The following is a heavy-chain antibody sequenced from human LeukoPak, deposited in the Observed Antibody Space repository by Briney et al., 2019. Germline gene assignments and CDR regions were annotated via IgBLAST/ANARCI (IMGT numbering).Heavy chain of an antibody. V-gene: IGHV3-23*01. J-gene: IGHJ4*02. CDR2: ISGSGGST. CDR3: AKDILWMVQPLYYFDY. CDR1: GFTFSSYA. Sequence: GGSLRLSCAASGFTFSSYAMSWVRQAPGKGLEWVSAISGSGGSTYYADSVKGRFTISRDNSKNTLYLQMNSLRAEDTAVYYCAKDILWMVQPLYYFDYWGQGTLVTVSS. D-gene: IGHD1-1*01.